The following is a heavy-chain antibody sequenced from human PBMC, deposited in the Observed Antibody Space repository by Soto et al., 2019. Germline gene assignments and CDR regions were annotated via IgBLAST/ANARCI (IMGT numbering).Heavy chain of an antibody. J-gene: IGHJ4*02. V-gene: IGHV3-23*01. D-gene: IGHD2-2*01. CDR1: GFVFSDYA. Sequence: EVQLLDSGGGWVQPGGSLRLSCVASGFVFSDYAMSWVRQAPGKGLEWVSALSAGGSDTYYADSVKARFTVSRVNAKNTRYRQMNNLRAEDTAIYYWASGRIWCGSSSCYTAGFDCWGQGPLVTVSS. CDR3: ASGRIWCGSSSCYTAGFDC. CDR2: LSAGGSDT.